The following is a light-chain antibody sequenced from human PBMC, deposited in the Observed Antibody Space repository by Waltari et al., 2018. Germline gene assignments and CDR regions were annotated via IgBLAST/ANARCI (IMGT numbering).Light chain of an antibody. CDR3: YSRDSSGDHLRV. J-gene: IGLJ1*01. CDR1: SLRGYY. CDR2: GKN. Sequence: SSELTQDPAVSVALGQTVRITCQGDSLRGYYASWYQQKPGQAPVLVIYGKNNRPSVIPDRFSGSSSGNTASLTITGAQAEDEAEYYCYSRDSSGDHLRVFGAGTKVTVL. V-gene: IGLV3-19*01.